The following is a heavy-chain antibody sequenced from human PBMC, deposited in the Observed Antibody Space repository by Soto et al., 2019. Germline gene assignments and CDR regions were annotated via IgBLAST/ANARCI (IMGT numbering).Heavy chain of an antibody. CDR1: GFTFNTYS. CDR2: IWYDGTQK. CDR3: ARAGGTTVTGLWHFDS. V-gene: IGHV3-33*01. J-gene: IGHJ4*02. D-gene: IGHD4-17*01. Sequence: GGSLRLSCEASGFTFNTYSMHWVRQPPGKGLEWLAAIWYDGTQKYYADSVKGRFIISRDNSKRTLYLEMNSLRAEDTAVYYCARAGGTTVTGLWHFDSWGQGTLVTVSS.